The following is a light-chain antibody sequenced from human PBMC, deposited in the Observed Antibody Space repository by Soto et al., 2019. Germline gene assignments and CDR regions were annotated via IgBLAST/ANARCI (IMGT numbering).Light chain of an antibody. CDR3: QQYNNWPPYT. J-gene: IGKJ2*01. CDR1: QSVSSN. CDR2: GAS. Sequence: EILVTQSPATLSVSPGERATLSCRASQSVSSNLAWYQQKPGQAPRLLIYGASTRATGIPARFSGSGSGTGFTLTISSLQSEDFAVYYCQQYNNWPPYTFGQGTKVDIK. V-gene: IGKV3-15*01.